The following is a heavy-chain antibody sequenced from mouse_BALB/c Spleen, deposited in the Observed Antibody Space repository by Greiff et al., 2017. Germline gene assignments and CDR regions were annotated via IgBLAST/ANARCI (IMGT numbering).Heavy chain of an antibody. V-gene: IGHV5-12-2*01. CDR3: ARYDPYAMDY. Sequence: VQLKESGGGLVQPGGSLKLSCAASGFTFSSYTMSWVRQTPEKRLEWVAYISNGGGSTYYPDTVKGRFTISRDNAKNTLYLQMSSLKSEDTAMYYCARYDPYAMDYWGQGTSVTVSS. CDR2: ISNGGGST. D-gene: IGHD2-10*02. J-gene: IGHJ4*01. CDR1: GFTFSSYT.